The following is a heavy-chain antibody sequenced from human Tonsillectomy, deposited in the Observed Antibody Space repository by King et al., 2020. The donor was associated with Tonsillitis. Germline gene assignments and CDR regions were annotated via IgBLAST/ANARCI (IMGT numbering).Heavy chain of an antibody. J-gene: IGHJ4*02. D-gene: IGHD2-21*01. V-gene: IGHV4-34*01. CDR1: GGSFSDYY. CDR2: INHGGST. Sequence: VQLQQWGTGLLKPSETLSLTCAVYGGSFSDYYWTWIRQPPGKGLEWIGEINHGGSTNYNPSLKSRVTISIDTSKNQISLKLTSVTAADTAVYYCASEIAYFDYWGQGTLVTVSS. CDR3: ASEIAYFDY.